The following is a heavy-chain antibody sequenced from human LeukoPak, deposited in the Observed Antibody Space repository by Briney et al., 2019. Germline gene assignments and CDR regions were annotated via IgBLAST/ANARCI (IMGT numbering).Heavy chain of an antibody. J-gene: IGHJ6*02. CDR3: ARQKWEQQGRDYYFNGLEV. V-gene: IGHV4-4*02. CDR2: IYLYGTT. D-gene: IGHD1/OR15-1a*01. CDR1: IGSISSSKW. Sequence: PSETLSLTCSVSIGSISSSKWWSWVRQSPVKGLEWIGEIYLYGTTNYNPSFTSRVTMSVDRSRNQFSLKLTSVTAADTAVYYCARQKWEQQGRDYYFNGLEVWGPGTTVIVSS.